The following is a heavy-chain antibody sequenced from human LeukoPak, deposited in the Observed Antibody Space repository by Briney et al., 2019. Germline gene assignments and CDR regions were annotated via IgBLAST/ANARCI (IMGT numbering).Heavy chain of an antibody. CDR2: IIPILGIA. J-gene: IGHJ4*02. CDR1: GGTFSSYA. D-gene: IGHD3-3*01. Sequence: GASVKDSCKASGGTFSSYAISWVRQAPGQGLEWMGRIIPILGIANYAQKFQGRVTITADKSTSTAYMELSSLRSEDTAVYYCARDITIFGLDYQREFDYWGQGTLVTVSS. V-gene: IGHV1-69*04. CDR3: ARDITIFGLDYQREFDY.